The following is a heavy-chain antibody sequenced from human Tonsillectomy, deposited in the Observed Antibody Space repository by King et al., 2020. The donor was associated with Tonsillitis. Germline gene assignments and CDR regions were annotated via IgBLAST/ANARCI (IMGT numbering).Heavy chain of an antibody. V-gene: IGHV3-33*05. CDR1: GFVFRSYG. CDR2: IAFDATRE. CDR3: ARERLYSSGWGIDY. Sequence: QVQLVESGGGVVQPGRSLRLSCASSGFVFRSYGMHWVRQAPGKGLEWVAVIAFDATRENYGDSVKGRFTISRDNSKNTLYLQMNSLRAEDTAVYYCARERLYSSGWGIDYWGQGSLVTVSS. J-gene: IGHJ4*02. D-gene: IGHD6-19*01.